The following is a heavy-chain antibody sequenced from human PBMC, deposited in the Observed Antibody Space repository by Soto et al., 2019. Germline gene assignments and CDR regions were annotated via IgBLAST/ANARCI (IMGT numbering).Heavy chain of an antibody. CDR3: ARRPYSSSADYYGMDA. D-gene: IGHD6-13*01. CDR2: IYPGDSDT. CDR1: GYSFTSYW. Sequence: GESLKISCKGSGYSFTSYWIGWVRQMPGKGLEWMGIIYPGDSDTRYSPSFQGQVTISADKSISTAYLQWSSLKASDTAMYYCARRPYSSSADYYGMDAWGQGTTVTVSS. J-gene: IGHJ6*02. V-gene: IGHV5-51*01.